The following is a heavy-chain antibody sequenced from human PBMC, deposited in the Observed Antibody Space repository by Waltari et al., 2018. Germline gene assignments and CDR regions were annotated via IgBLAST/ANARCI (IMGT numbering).Heavy chain of an antibody. CDR3: ARVVPAAMFTALNMDV. D-gene: IGHD2-2*01. V-gene: IGHV1-69*14. J-gene: IGHJ6*03. CDR2: IIPIFGTA. CDR1: GGTFSSYA. Sequence: QVQLVQSGAEVKKPGSSVKVSCKASGGTFSSYAISWLRQAPGQGLEWMGGIIPIFGTANYAQKFQGRVTITADKSTSTAYMELSSLRSEDTAVYYCARVVPAAMFTALNMDVWGKGTTVTVSS.